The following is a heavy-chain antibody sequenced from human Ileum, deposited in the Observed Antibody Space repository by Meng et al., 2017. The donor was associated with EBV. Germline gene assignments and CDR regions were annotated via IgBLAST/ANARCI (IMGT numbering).Heavy chain of an antibody. V-gene: IGHV4-34*01. J-gene: IGHJ5*02. CDR3: ARYGTCGANSFYCFDP. CDR2: ISHTGTT. CDR1: GGSFSNYY. Sequence: QVQLQQWGAGLLKPLETLSLTCGVYGGSFSNYYWTWIRQPPVKGLEWIGEISHTGTTKYNPSLKNRVTISLDTSNNQFSLNLNSVTAADTALYYCARYGTCGANSFYCFDPWGQGTLVTVSS. D-gene: IGHD4-23*01.